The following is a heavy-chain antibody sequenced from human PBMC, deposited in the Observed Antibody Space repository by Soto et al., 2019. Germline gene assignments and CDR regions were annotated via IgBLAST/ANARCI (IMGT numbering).Heavy chain of an antibody. CDR2: IYYSGST. CDR1: GGSISSSSYY. J-gene: IGHJ5*02. Sequence: QLQLQESGPGLVKPSETLSLTCTVSGGSISSSSYYWGWIRQPPGKGLEWIGSIYYSGSTYYNPYLTSRVTISVDTHKNPFSLKLSSVTAADTAVYYCARHRGIAAADLWYNWFDPWGQGTLVTVSS. V-gene: IGHV4-39*01. D-gene: IGHD6-13*01. CDR3: ARHRGIAAADLWYNWFDP.